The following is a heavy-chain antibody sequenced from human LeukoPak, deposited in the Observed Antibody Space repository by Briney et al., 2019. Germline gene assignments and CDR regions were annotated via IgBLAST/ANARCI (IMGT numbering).Heavy chain of an antibody. CDR2: IYYSGST. Sequence: SETLSLTCTVSGGSISSSSYYWGWIRQPPGKGLEWIGSIYYSGSTYYNPSLKSRVTISVDTSKNQFSLKLSSVTAADTAVYYCARWVERTDIVVVPAAINAFDIWGQGTMVTVSS. J-gene: IGHJ3*02. V-gene: IGHV4-39*01. CDR3: ARWVERTDIVVVPAAINAFDI. D-gene: IGHD2-2*01. CDR1: GGSISSSSYY.